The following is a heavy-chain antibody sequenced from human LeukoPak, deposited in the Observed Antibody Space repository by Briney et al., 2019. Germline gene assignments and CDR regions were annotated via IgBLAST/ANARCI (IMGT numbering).Heavy chain of an antibody. Sequence: GASVKVSCKASGYTFTNYGISWVLQAPGQGLEWMGWISAYNGNTNYAQKLQGRVTMTTDTSTSTAYMELRSLRSDDTAVYYCAGPVVPAAIDDAFDIWGQGTMVTVSS. V-gene: IGHV1-18*01. J-gene: IGHJ3*02. D-gene: IGHD2-2*02. CDR2: ISAYNGNT. CDR3: AGPVVPAAIDDAFDI. CDR1: GYTFTNYG.